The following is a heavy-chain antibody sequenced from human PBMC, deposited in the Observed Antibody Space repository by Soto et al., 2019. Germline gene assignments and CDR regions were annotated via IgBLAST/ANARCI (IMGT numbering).Heavy chain of an antibody. J-gene: IGHJ4*02. D-gene: IGHD6-6*01. CDR1: GFTFSSYG. CDR3: ARDRPTLRGRPKSSLDY. CDR2: IWYDGSNK. Sequence: QVQLVESGGGVVQPGRSLRLSCEASGFTFSSYGMHWVRQAPGKGLEWVAVIWYDGSNKYYADSVKGRFTISRDNSKNTLYLQMNSLRAEDTAVYYCARDRPTLRGRPKSSLDYWGQGTLVTVSS. V-gene: IGHV3-33*01.